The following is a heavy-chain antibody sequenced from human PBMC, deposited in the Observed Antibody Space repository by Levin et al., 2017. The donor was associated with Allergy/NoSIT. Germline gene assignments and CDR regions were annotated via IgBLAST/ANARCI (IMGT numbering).Heavy chain of an antibody. CDR2: IYSTSST. CDR1: GFTVSGYY. V-gene: IGHV3-53*01. J-gene: IGHJ4*02. CDR3: ARDRRSSGVDY. Sequence: HSGGSLRLSCAASGFTVSGYYMTWVRQAPGKGLEWVSVIYSTSSTYYADSVQGRFAISRDNSKNTLYLQMNNLRAEDTAVYYCARDRRSSGVDYWGQGTLVTVSS. D-gene: IGHD3-22*01.